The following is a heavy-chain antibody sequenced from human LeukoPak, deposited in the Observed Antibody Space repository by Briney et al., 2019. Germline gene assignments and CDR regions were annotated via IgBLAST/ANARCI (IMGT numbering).Heavy chain of an antibody. CDR1: GFTFSSYA. Sequence: PGGSLRLSCAASGFTFSSYAMSWVRQAPGKGLEWVSIISGAGGGSTYYADSMKGRFTISRDNSKNTVYLQMNCLRAEDTALYYCARGGSSSWYPNFDYWGQGTLVTVSS. D-gene: IGHD6-13*01. CDR2: ISGAGGGST. J-gene: IGHJ4*02. CDR3: ARGGSSSWYPNFDY. V-gene: IGHV3-23*01.